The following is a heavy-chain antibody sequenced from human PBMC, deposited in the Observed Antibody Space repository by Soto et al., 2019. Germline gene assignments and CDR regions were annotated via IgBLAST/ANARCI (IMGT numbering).Heavy chain of an antibody. J-gene: IGHJ4*02. CDR1: GFTFSSYS. V-gene: IGHV3-48*02. Sequence: EVQLVESGGGLVQPGGSLRLSCAASGFTFSSYSMNWVRQAPGKGLEWVSYISSSSSTIYYADSMKGRFTISRDNAKNSLYLQMNRLRDEDTAVYYCAMSPLVVPAAISSYWGQGTLVTVSS. CDR2: ISSSSSTI. CDR3: AMSPLVVPAAISSY. D-gene: IGHD2-2*02.